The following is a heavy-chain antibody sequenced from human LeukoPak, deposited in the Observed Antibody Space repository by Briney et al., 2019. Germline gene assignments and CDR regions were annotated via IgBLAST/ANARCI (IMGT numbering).Heavy chain of an antibody. CDR1: GFTFSSYW. Sequence: GGSLRLSCAASGFTFSSYWMNWARQAPGKGLEWVSAISGSGGSTYYADSVKGRFTISRDDSENTLFLQMSSLRVEDTGTYYCARDENWSPFYWGQGTLVTVSS. CDR3: ARDENWSPFY. D-gene: IGHD1-1*01. CDR2: ISGSGGST. J-gene: IGHJ4*02. V-gene: IGHV3-23*01.